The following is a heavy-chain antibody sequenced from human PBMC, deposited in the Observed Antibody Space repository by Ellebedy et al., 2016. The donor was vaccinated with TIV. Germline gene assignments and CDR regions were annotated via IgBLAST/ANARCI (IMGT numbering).Heavy chain of an antibody. V-gene: IGHV1-69*06. Sequence: SVKVSXXASGGTFSSYAISWVRQAPGQGLEWMGGIIPIFGTANYAQKFQGRVTITADKSTSTAYMELSSLRSEDTAVYYCARGGGYYYGSESYGWFDPWGQGTLVTVSS. D-gene: IGHD3-10*01. J-gene: IGHJ5*02. CDR1: GGTFSSYA. CDR2: IIPIFGTA. CDR3: ARGGGYYYGSESYGWFDP.